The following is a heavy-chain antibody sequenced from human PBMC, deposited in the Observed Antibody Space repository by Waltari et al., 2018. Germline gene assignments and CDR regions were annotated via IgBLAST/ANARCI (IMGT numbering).Heavy chain of an antibody. J-gene: IGHJ3*02. CDR1: GSSISSGGYY. D-gene: IGHD2-8*01. V-gene: IGHV4-31*03. CDR3: ARGLMTPGRTFDI. Sequence: QVQLQESGPGLVKPSQTLSLTCTVSGSSISSGGYYWSWIRQHPGKGLEWIGYSYYSGSTYYNPSLKSRVTISVDTSKNQFSLKLSSVTAADTAVYYCARGLMTPGRTFDIWGQGTMVTVSS. CDR2: SYYSGST.